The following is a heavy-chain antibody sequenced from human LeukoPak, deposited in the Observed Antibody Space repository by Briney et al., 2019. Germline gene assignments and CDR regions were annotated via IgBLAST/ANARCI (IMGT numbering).Heavy chain of an antibody. J-gene: IGHJ5*02. V-gene: IGHV3-7*03. CDR2: IKQDGSEK. Sequence: GGSLRLSCATSRFTFSNYWMSWVRQAPGKGLEWVANIKQDGSEKYYVDSVKGRFTISRDNAKNSLYLQMNSLRAEDTALYYCAKDMSYGSVSGGPFDPWGQGTLVTVSS. CDR1: RFTFSNYW. D-gene: IGHD3-10*01. CDR3: AKDMSYGSVSGGPFDP.